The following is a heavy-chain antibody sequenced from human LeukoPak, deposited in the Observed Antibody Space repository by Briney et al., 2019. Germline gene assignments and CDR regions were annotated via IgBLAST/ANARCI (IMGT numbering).Heavy chain of an antibody. D-gene: IGHD2-2*02. CDR2: IKQDGSKT. J-gene: IGHJ4*02. CDR1: GFSLSTYW. Sequence: GGSLRLSCAASGFSLSTYWMSWVRQAPGKGLEWVANIKQDGSKTYYVDFVKGRFTISRDNAKNSLYLQMNSLRAEDTAVYYCARDAPYTPGGDCWGQGSLVTVSS. V-gene: IGHV3-7*03. CDR3: ARDAPYTPGGDC.